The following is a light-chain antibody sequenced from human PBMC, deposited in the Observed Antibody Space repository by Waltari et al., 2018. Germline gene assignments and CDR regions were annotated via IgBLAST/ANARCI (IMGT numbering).Light chain of an antibody. V-gene: IGLV3-19*01. J-gene: IGLJ1*01. CDR2: GKN. Sequence: SSELTQAPAVSVVLGQPVRSTCQGHSLSYYYATWYRQKPGQAPLLVMDGKNNRPSGIPDRFSCSYSGYIASLPITGAQAEYETDYYCNSRDSNGNPFVFGPATKATVL. CDR3: NSRDSNGNPFV. CDR1: SLSYYY.